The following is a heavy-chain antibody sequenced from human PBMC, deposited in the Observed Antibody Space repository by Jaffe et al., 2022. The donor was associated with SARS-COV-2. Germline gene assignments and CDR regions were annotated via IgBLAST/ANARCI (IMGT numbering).Heavy chain of an antibody. V-gene: IGHV6-1*01. Sequence: QVQLQESGPGLVKPSQTLSLTCGISGDSVSSKSATWNWIRQSPWRGLEWLGRTYYRSKWYNDSAVHVKSRIIINPDTSNNQFSLQLSSVTPEDTAVYFCARVGSTGTTVFDYWGQGILVTVAS. CDR3: ARVGSTGTTVFDY. D-gene: IGHD1-1*01. CDR1: GDSVSSKSAT. J-gene: IGHJ4*02. CDR2: TYYRSKWYN.